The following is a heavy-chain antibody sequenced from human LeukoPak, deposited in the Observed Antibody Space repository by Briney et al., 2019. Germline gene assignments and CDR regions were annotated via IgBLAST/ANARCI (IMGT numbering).Heavy chain of an antibody. CDR1: RFTFSNYA. Sequence: GGSLRLSCAASRFTFSNYAMSWVRQAPGKGLEWVSAISGSGGSTFYRDSVKGRFTIFRDSSKNALHLQMNSLRVEDTAVYYCAIYGYCGSTGCYRYFDSWGQGTLVTVSS. D-gene: IGHD2-2*03. V-gene: IGHV3-23*01. CDR2: ISGSGGST. CDR3: AIYGYCGSTGCYRYFDS. J-gene: IGHJ4*02.